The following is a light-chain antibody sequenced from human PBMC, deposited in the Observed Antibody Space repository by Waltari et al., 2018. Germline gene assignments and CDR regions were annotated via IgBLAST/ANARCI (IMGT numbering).Light chain of an antibody. J-gene: IGKJ1*01. V-gene: IGKV1-39*01. CDR2: ATS. CDR1: ENIGSY. Sequence: DIQMTQSPSSLSASIGDRVTITCRASENIGSYLNWYQQRTGEAPKLLIYATSTLQTEVPSRFSGSGSRTDFTLTISSLQPEDFATYYCQQTSSRRTFGQGTKVEIK. CDR3: QQTSSRRT.